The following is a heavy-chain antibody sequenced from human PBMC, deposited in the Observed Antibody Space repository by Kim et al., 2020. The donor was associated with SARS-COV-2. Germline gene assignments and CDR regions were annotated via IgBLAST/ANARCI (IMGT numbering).Heavy chain of an antibody. J-gene: IGHJ4*02. V-gene: IGHV4-59*01. Sequence: SETLSLTCTVSGGSISSYYWSWIRQPPGKGLEWIGYIYYSGSTNYNPSLKSRVTISVDTSKNQFSLKLSSVTAADTAVYYCARDFPYCSSTSCQRGPGYWGQGTLVTVSS. CDR3: ARDFPYCSSTSCQRGPGY. D-gene: IGHD2-2*01. CDR1: GGSISSYY. CDR2: IYYSGST.